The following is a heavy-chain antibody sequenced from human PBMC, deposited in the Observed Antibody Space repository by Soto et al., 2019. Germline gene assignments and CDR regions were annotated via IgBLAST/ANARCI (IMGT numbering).Heavy chain of an antibody. CDR1: GFIFSSYS. V-gene: IGHV3-21*04. Sequence: GGSLRLSCAASGFIFSSYSMNWVRQAPGKGLEWVSSISSSSNYIYYADSVKGRFTISRDNAKNSLYLQMSSLRSEDTAVYYCARDRLLWYYYYGMDVWGQGTTVTVSS. J-gene: IGHJ6*02. CDR2: ISSSSNYI. CDR3: ARDRLLWYYYYGMDV. D-gene: IGHD3-10*01.